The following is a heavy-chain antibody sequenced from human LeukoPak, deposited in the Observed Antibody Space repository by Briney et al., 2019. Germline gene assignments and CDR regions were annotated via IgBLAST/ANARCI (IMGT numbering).Heavy chain of an antibody. CDR3: ARHYDSSGYYYYYYYGMDV. V-gene: IGHV4-39*01. CDR2: IYYSGST. Sequence: NPSETLSLTCTVSGGSISSSSYYWGWIRQPPGKGLEWIGSIYYSGSTYYNPSLKSRVTISVDTSKNQFSLKLSSVTAADTAVYYCARHYDSSGYYYYYYYGMDVWGQGTTVTVSS. D-gene: IGHD3-22*01. J-gene: IGHJ6*02. CDR1: GGSISSSSYY.